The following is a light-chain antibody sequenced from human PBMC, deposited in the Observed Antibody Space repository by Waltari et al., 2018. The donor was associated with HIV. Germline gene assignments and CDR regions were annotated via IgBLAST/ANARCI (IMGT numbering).Light chain of an antibody. CDR2: DVN. CDR3: SSFAGAYTFVI. CDR1: SSDVGGYNY. J-gene: IGLJ2*01. Sequence: QSALTQPRSVSGSPGQSVSISCSGSSSDVGGYNYVSWYQQHPNKAPKLIIYDVNERPSGVPHRFSGSKSGNTPTLTISGRQADDEADYFCSSFAGAYTFVIFGGGTKLAVV. V-gene: IGLV2-11*01.